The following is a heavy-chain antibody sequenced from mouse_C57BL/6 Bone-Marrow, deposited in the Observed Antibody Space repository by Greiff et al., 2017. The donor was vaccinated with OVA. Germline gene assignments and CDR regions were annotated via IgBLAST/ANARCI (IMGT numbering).Heavy chain of an antibody. CDR3: AREGLLPYAMDY. J-gene: IGHJ4*01. V-gene: IGHV1-22*01. CDR1: GYTFTDYN. CDR2: INPNNGGT. D-gene: IGHD3-1*01. Sequence: EVKLKEPGPELVKPGASVKMSCKASGYTFTDYNMHWVKQSHGKSLEWIGYINPNNGGTSYNQKFKGKATLTVNKSSSTAYMELRSLTSEDSAVYYCAREGLLPYAMDYWGQGTSVTVSS.